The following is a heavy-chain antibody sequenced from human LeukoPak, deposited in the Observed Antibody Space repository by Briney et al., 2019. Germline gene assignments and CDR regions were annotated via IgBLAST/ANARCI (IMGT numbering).Heavy chain of an antibody. J-gene: IGHJ5*02. CDR2: ISYDGSNK. V-gene: IGHV3-30-3*01. Sequence: GGSLRLSCAASGFTFSSYAMSWVRQAPGKGLEWVAVISYDGSNKYYADSVKGRFTISRDNSKNTLYLQMNSLRADDTAVYYCAGQWLVNEEAFDPWGQGTLVTVSS. D-gene: IGHD6-19*01. CDR3: AGQWLVNEEAFDP. CDR1: GFTFSSYA.